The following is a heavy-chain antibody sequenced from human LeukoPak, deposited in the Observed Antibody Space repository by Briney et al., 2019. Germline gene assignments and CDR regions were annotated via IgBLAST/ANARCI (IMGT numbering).Heavy chain of an antibody. CDR2: ISAYNGNT. CDR3: ARDVDCSSTSCYGGGGWFDP. J-gene: IGHJ5*02. CDR1: GYTFTSYG. Sequence: GASVKVSCKASGYTFTSYGISWVRQAPGQGLEWMGWISAYNGNTNYAQKLQGRVTMTTDTSTSTAYMELSSLRSEDTAVYYCARDVDCSSTSCYGGGGWFDPWGQGTLVAVSS. V-gene: IGHV1-18*01. D-gene: IGHD2-2*01.